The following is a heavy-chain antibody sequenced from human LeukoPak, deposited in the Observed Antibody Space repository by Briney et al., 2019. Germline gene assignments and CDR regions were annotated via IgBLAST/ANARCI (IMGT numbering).Heavy chain of an antibody. D-gene: IGHD3-10*01. V-gene: IGHV1-8*03. J-gene: IGHJ6*03. CDR2: MNPNSGNT. CDR1: GYTFTSYD. Sequence: ASVKVSCKASGYTFTSYDINWVRQATGQGLERMGWMNPNSGNTGYAQKFQGRVTITRNTSISTAYMELSSLRSEDTAVYYCARGTLTRRGDYYMDVWGKGTTVTISS. CDR3: ARGTLTRRGDYYMDV.